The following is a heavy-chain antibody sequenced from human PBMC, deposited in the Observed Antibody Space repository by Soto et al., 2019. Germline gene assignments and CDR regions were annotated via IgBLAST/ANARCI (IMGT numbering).Heavy chain of an antibody. J-gene: IGHJ4*01. CDR1: GYNLTIVD. CDR3: ARHAEYCNGIKCYSNFDF. CDR2: MNPSSGET. V-gene: IGHV1-8*01. Sequence: GASVKVSCKSSGYNLTIVDINWVRQAPGRGLVWMGWMNPSSGETGSAQNFQGRVTMTRDISTRTFFMQLTSLRSEDTAIYYCARHAEYCNGIKCYSNFDFWGRGTQVTVSS. D-gene: IGHD2-15*01.